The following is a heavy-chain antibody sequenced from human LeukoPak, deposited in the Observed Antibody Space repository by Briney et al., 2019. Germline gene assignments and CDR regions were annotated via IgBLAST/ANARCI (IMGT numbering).Heavy chain of an antibody. CDR1: GGSISSYY. CDR3: ARHRPILADFDY. Sequence: SETLSLTCTVSGGSISSYYWGWIRQPPGKGLEWIGSVYTSEYTYYSSALKGRVNISVDTPNKQFSLKLNSVTAADTAVYYCARHRPILADFDYWGQGILVIVSS. J-gene: IGHJ4*02. V-gene: IGHV4-39*01. CDR2: VYTSEYT.